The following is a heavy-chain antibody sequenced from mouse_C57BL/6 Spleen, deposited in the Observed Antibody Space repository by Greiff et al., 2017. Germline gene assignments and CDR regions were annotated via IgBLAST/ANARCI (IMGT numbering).Heavy chain of an antibody. CDR1: GFTFSDAW. CDR3: TRDYDYDESMDY. CDR2: IRNKANNHAT. Sequence: DVMLVESGGGLVQPGGSMKLSCAASGFTFSDAWMDWVRQSPEKGLEWVAEIRNKANNHATYYAESVKGRFTISRDDSKSSVYLQMNSLRAEDTGIYYCTRDYDYDESMDYWGQGTSVTVSS. V-gene: IGHV6-6*01. J-gene: IGHJ4*01. D-gene: IGHD2-4*01.